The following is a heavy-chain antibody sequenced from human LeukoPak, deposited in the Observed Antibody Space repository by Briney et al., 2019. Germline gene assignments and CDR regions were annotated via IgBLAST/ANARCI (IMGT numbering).Heavy chain of an antibody. CDR1: GLTFSNYA. CDR3: TRTRGCSSTSCYADY. J-gene: IGHJ4*02. D-gene: IGHD2-2*01. Sequence: PGGSLRLSCAASGLTFSNYAMTWVRQAPVKGLEWVSGISGSGDSTYYADSVKGRFTISRDNSKNTLYLQMNSLRAEDTALYYCTRTRGCSSTSCYADYWGQGTLVTVSS. V-gene: IGHV3-23*01. CDR2: ISGSGDST.